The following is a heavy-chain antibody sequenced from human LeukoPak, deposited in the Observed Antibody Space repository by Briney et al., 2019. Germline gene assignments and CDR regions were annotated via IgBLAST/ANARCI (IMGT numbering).Heavy chain of an antibody. D-gene: IGHD1-1*01. CDR1: GYRFTSYW. CDR3: AKQGDWNDGAFDI. V-gene: IGHV5-51*01. J-gene: IGHJ3*02. Sequence: GGSLQISFKGSGYRFTSYWIGWVRPMPGKGVGGMGIIYPGDSDKRYSPSFEGQVTISADKSISTAYLQWSSLKASDTAMYYCAKQGDWNDGAFDIWGQGTMVTVSS. CDR2: IYPGDSDK.